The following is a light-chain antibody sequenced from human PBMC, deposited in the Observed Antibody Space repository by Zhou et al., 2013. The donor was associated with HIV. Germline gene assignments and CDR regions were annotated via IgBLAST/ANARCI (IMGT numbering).Light chain of an antibody. CDR2: DAS. V-gene: IGKV1-27*01. J-gene: IGKJ1*01. CDR1: QAISNS. CDR3: QQYSSVFPT. Sequence: DIHMTQSPSSLSASVGGTITITCRASQAISNSLAWYQKHPGKVPRLLVYDASTLHTGVSSRFGGRASGTDFTLTIDAVQPEDAATYYCQQYSSVFPTFAQGTLVEI.